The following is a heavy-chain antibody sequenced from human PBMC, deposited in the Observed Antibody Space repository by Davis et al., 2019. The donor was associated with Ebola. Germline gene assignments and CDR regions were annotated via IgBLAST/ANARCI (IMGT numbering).Heavy chain of an antibody. V-gene: IGHV3-74*01. J-gene: IGHJ4*02. CDR2: IKSDGSSA. Sequence: GESLKISCAASGFIFRDYWMTWVRQAPGKGLVWVSQIKSDGSSATYADSVKGRFTISRDNAKNTLYLQMNSLRAEDTAVYYCGSPVVAWGQGTLVTVSS. CDR1: GFIFRDYW. D-gene: IGHD2-15*01. CDR3: GSPVVA.